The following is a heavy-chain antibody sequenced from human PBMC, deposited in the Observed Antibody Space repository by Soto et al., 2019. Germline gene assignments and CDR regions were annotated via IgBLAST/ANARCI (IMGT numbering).Heavy chain of an antibody. J-gene: IGHJ4*02. V-gene: IGHV4-4*02. Sequence: SETLSLTCAVSGGSISSSNWWSWVRQPPGKGLEWIGEIYHSGSTNYNPSLKSRVTISVDKSKNQFSLKLSSVTAADTAVYYCASSRKAYYGSGSYLDYWGQGTLVTVSS. D-gene: IGHD3-10*01. CDR1: GGSISSSNW. CDR3: ASSRKAYYGSGSYLDY. CDR2: IYHSGST.